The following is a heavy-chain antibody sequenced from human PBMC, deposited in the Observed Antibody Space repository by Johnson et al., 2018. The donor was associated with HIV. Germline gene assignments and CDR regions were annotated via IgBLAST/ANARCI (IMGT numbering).Heavy chain of an antibody. CDR2: ISYDGSNK. J-gene: IGHJ3*02. Sequence: QVQLVESGGGVVQPGRSLRLSCAASGFTFSSYAMHWVRQAPGKGLEWVAVISYDGSNKYYADYVKGRLTISRDNSKNTLYLQMNSLRVEDTAVYYCARVGYYVDAFDIWGQGTVVTVSS. CDR3: ARVGYYVDAFDI. CDR1: GFTFSSYA. D-gene: IGHD3-22*01. V-gene: IGHV3-30-3*01.